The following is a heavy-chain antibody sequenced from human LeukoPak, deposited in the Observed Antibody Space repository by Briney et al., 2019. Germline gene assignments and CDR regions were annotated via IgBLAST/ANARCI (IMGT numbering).Heavy chain of an antibody. Sequence: PGGSLRLSCAASGFTFSSYWMSWVRQAPGKGLEWVANIKQDGSEKYYVDSVKGRFTISRDNSKNTLYLQMKSLRAEDTAMYYCAKDRYSSGWYLDCWGQGTLVTVSS. J-gene: IGHJ4*02. V-gene: IGHV3-7*01. D-gene: IGHD6-19*01. CDR2: IKQDGSEK. CDR3: AKDRYSSGWYLDC. CDR1: GFTFSSYW.